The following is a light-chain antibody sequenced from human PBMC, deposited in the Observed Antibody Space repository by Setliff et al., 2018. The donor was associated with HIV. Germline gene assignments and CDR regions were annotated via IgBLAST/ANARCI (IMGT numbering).Light chain of an antibody. Sequence: QSALTQQSSASGTLGRRVTISCSGTRSSIGINTVNWYLQVPGTAPKLLIYSNNQRPSGIPERFSGSKSGTSASLAISGLQSDDEADYYCSTWDDDLNGPVFGGGTKVTVL. J-gene: IGLJ3*02. CDR2: SNN. CDR3: STWDDDLNGPV. V-gene: IGLV1-44*01. CDR1: RSSIGINT.